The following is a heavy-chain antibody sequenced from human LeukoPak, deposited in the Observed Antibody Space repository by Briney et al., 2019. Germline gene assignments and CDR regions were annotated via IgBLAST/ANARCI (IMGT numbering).Heavy chain of an antibody. CDR3: SYGCYYRWGSYDKEAFDI. CDR2: ILDDGSNK. V-gene: IGHV3-30*03. Sequence: GGALRLSCAATGFTFSNYEMHWVRQAPGKGLEWVSDILDDGSNKYYADSVKGRFTTSRDNSKNTLYLQMKSVRAEDTAVYYSSYGCYYRWGSYDKEAFDIWVQGTMVTVSS. D-gene: IGHD3-10*01. J-gene: IGHJ3*02. CDR1: GFTFSNYE.